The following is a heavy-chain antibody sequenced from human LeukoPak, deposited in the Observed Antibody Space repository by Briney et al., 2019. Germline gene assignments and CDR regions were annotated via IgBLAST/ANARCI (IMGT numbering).Heavy chain of an antibody. Sequence: GASVKVSCKASGYAFTGFYIHWVRQAPGQGLEWMGWINPDSGGTNYAPKFRGRVTMTRDTPINTAYMELSRLRSDDTAVYYCGCTTVPGHGYLEFWGQGSLVTVSS. CDR1: GYAFTGFY. J-gene: IGHJ4*02. CDR2: INPDSGGT. V-gene: IGHV1-2*02. D-gene: IGHD2-2*01. CDR3: GCTTVPGHGYLEF.